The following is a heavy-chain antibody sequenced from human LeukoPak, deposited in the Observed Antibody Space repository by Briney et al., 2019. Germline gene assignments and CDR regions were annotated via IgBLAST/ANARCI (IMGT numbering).Heavy chain of an antibody. Sequence: GGSLRLSCAASGFTFSNAWMSWVRQAPGKGLEWVSAISGSGGSTYYADSVKGGVTISRDNSKNTLYLQMNSLRAEDTAVYYCAKDPDYYDSSGDVAFDIWGQGTMVTVSS. D-gene: IGHD3-22*01. V-gene: IGHV3-23*01. CDR2: ISGSGGST. J-gene: IGHJ3*02. CDR3: AKDPDYYDSSGDVAFDI. CDR1: GFTFSNAW.